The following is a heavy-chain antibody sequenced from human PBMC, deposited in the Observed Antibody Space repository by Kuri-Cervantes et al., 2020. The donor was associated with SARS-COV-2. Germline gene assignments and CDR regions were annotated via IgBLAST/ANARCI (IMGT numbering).Heavy chain of an antibody. D-gene: IGHD4-17*01. J-gene: IGHJ5*02. CDR3: ASSDYGDRINWFDP. CDR1: GYSISSGYY. CDR2: IYYSGST. Sequence: GSLRLSCAVSGYSISSGYYWGWIRQPPGKGLEWIGSIYYSGSTYYNPSLKSRVTISVDTSKNQFSLKLSSVTAADTAVYYCASSDYGDRINWFDPWGQGTLVTVSS. V-gene: IGHV4-38-2*01.